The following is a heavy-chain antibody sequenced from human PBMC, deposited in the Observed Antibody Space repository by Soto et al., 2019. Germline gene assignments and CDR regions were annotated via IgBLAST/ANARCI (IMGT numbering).Heavy chain of an antibody. J-gene: IGHJ3*02. Sequence: PGGSLRLSCAASGFTFSSSVMHWVRQAPGKGLEWVAFIWYDGTSQYYERSVEGRFTISRDNSRDTLYLQMNSLRVEDTAVYYCARDSAGDVFDIWGQGTMVTVSS. CDR1: GFTFSSSV. CDR2: IWYDGTSQ. CDR3: ARDSAGDVFDI. V-gene: IGHV3-33*01. D-gene: IGHD6-13*01.